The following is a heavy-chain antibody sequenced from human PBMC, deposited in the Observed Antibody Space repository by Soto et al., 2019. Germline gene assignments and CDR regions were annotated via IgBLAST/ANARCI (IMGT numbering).Heavy chain of an antibody. CDR3: ARHHSNPRYYYYGMDV. CDR2: IYLGDSDT. D-gene: IGHD4-4*01. Sequence: PGESLKISCKGSGYSFTSYWIGWVRQMPGKGLEWMGIIYLGDSDTRYSPSFQGQVTISADKSISTAYLQWSSLKASDTAMYYCARHHSNPRYYYYGMDVWGQGTTVTVSS. J-gene: IGHJ6*02. V-gene: IGHV5-51*01. CDR1: GYSFTSYW.